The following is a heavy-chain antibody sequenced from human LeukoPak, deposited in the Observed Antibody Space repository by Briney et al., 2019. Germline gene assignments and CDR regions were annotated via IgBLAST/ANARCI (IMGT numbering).Heavy chain of an antibody. D-gene: IGHD6-13*01. CDR1: GGTFSSYA. V-gene: IGHV1-2*02. J-gene: IGHJ3*02. Sequence: GASVKVSCKASGGTFSSYAISWVRQAPGQGLEWMGWINPNSGGTNYAQKFQGRVTMTRDTSISTAYMELSRLRSDDTAVYYCARDTAIAAAALDAFDIWGQGTMVTVSS. CDR3: ARDTAIAAAALDAFDI. CDR2: INPNSGGT.